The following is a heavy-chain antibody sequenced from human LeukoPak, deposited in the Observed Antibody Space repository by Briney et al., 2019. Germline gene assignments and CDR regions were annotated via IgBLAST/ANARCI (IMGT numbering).Heavy chain of an antibody. CDR2: IKQDGSEK. J-gene: IGHJ4*02. V-gene: IGHV3-7*01. CDR3: ARDICSSTSCYEGYFDY. Sequence: GGSLRLSCAASGFTFSSYWMSWVRQAPGKGLEWVANIKQDGSEKYYVDSVKGRFTISRDNAKNSLYLQMNSLRAEDTAVYYCARDICSSTSCYEGYFDYWGQGALVTVSS. CDR1: GFTFSSYW. D-gene: IGHD2-2*01.